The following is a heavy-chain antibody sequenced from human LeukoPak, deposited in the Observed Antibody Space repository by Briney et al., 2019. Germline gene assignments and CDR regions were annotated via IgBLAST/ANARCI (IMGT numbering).Heavy chain of an antibody. V-gene: IGHV3-9*01. CDR1: GFTLDDYA. CDR3: AKDVQWLANYYYYGMDV. Sequence: GGSLRLSCAASGFTLDDYAKHWGRPAPGEGPEGVSGISWNSGSIGYADSVKGRFTISRDNAKNSLYLQMNSLRAEDTALYYCAKDVQWLANYYYYGMDVWGQGTTVTVSS. J-gene: IGHJ6*02. D-gene: IGHD6-19*01. CDR2: ISWNSGSI.